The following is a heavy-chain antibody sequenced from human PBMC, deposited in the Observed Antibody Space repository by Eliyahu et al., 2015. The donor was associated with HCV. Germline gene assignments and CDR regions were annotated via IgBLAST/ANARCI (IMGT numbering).Heavy chain of an antibody. CDR1: GGSFSGYY. V-gene: IGHV4-34*01. D-gene: IGHD3-10*01. CDR3: ARGRGRSLSQFDAFDI. CDR2: INHSGST. Sequence: QVQLQQWGAGLLKPSETLSLTCAVYGGSFSGYYWSWIRQPPGKGLEWIGEINHSGSTNYNPSLKSRVTISVDTSKNQFSLKLSSVTAADTAVYYCARGRGRSLSQFDAFDIWGQGTMVTVSS. J-gene: IGHJ3*02.